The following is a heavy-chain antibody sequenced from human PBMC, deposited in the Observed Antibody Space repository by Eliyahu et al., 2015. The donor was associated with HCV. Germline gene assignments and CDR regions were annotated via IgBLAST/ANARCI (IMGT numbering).Heavy chain of an antibody. CDR1: GFXFSXXA. J-gene: IGHJ6*02. V-gene: IGHV3-23*01. CDR2: ISGSGGST. CDR3: AKWVGSGSYYYYYYGMDV. D-gene: IGHD1-26*01. Sequence: EVQLLESGGGLVQPGGSLRLSXXASGFXFSXXAMSWVRQAPGKGLGWVSAISGSGGSTHYADSVKGRFTISRDNSKNTLYLQMNSLRAEDTAVFYCAKWVGSGSYYYYYYGMDVWGQGTTVTVSS.